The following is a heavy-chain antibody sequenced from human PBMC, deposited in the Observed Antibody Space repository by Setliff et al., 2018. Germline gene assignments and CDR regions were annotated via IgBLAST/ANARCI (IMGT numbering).Heavy chain of an antibody. Sequence: SETLSLTCTVSGGSLTTSSYSWGWIRQPPGKGLEWIGNIYHSGTTYYNPSLKIRLTLSVDTSKKQFSLKLSSVTAAYTAVYYCARARHCRGGRCYWTWLDSWAQGTLVTVSS. J-gene: IGHJ5*01. V-gene: IGHV4-39*01. CDR1: GGSLTTSSYS. CDR2: IYHSGTT. D-gene: IGHD2-15*01. CDR3: ARARHCRGGRCYWTWLDS.